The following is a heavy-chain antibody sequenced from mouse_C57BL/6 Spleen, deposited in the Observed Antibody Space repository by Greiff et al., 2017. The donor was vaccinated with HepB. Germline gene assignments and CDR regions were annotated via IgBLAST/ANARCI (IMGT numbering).Heavy chain of an antibody. CDR1: GYAFSSSW. V-gene: IGHV1-80*01. D-gene: IGHD4-1*01. Sequence: VQLQQSGPELVKPGASVKISCKASGYAFSSSWMNWVKQRPGKGLEWIGRIYPGDGDTNYNGKFKGKATLTADKSSSTAYMQLSSLTSEDSAVYFCASLLGFDYWGQGTTLTVSS. J-gene: IGHJ2*01. CDR3: ASLLGFDY. CDR2: IYPGDGDT.